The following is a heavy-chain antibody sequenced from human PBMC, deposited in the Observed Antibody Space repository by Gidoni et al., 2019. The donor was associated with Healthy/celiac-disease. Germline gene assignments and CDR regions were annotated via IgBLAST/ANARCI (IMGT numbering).Heavy chain of an antibody. CDR2: ISGSGGST. CDR1: GFTFSSYA. J-gene: IGHJ4*02. D-gene: IGHD4-17*01. Sequence: EVQLLESGGGWVQPGGSLRLPWAASGFTFSSYAMSWVLQAPGKGLAWVSAISGSGGSTYYADSVKGRFTISRDNSKNTLYLQMNSLRAEDTAVYYCAKGRDYGDYGIDYWGQGTLVTVSS. CDR3: AKGRDYGDYGIDY. V-gene: IGHV3-23*01.